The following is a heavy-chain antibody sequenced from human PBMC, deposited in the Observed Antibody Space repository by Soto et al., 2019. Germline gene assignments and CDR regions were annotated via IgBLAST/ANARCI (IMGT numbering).Heavy chain of an antibody. V-gene: IGHV2-5*01. CDR1: GFSLSTSGVG. J-gene: IGHJ3*02. Sequence: QGTLKESGPTLVKPTQTLTLTCSFSGFSLSTSGVGVGWIRQSPGKALEWLALIYWSGDEYYRPSLKSRLSITKDTSKNHVVLIMTDMDPVDTATYYCARGIATLPVFAFDIWGQGTMVTVSS. D-gene: IGHD6-6*01. CDR3: ARGIATLPVFAFDI. CDR2: IYWSGDE.